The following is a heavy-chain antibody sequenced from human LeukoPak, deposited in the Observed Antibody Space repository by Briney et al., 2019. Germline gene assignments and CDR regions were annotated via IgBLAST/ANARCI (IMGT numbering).Heavy chain of an antibody. Sequence: GASLRLSCVASGFTFSSYAINWVRQAPGKGLEWVSGTSGSGGRTYYADSVKGRFTISRENSKNTLYLQMSSLRAEDTAVYYCAKVRLYGDYPEIDYWGQGTLVAVSS. J-gene: IGHJ4*02. CDR1: GFTFSSYA. CDR2: TSGSGGRT. CDR3: AKVRLYGDYPEIDY. D-gene: IGHD4-17*01. V-gene: IGHV3-23*01.